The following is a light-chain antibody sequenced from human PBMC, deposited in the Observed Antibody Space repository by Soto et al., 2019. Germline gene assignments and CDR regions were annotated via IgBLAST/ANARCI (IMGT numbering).Light chain of an antibody. CDR3: QQAGT. V-gene: IGKV3-15*01. Sequence: EIVMTQSPATLSVSPGERATLSCRASQSVSSNLAWYQQKPGQAPRLLIYGASTRATGIPARFSGSGSGTESTLTISSLQSEDFAVYYCQQAGTFGPGTKVDIK. CDR2: GAS. J-gene: IGKJ3*01. CDR1: QSVSSN.